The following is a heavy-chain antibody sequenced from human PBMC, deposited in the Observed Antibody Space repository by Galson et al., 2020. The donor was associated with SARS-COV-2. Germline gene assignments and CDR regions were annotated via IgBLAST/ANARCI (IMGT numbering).Heavy chain of an antibody. CDR3: ARDRGAVAGTSLGSCFDY. J-gene: IGHJ4*02. D-gene: IGHD6-19*01. V-gene: IGHV3-21*01. CDR1: GFTFSSYS. Sequence: GESLKISCAASGFTFSSYSMNWVRQAPGKGLEWVSSISSSSSYIYYADSVKGRFTISRDNAKNSLYLQMNSLRAEDTAVYYCARDRGAVAGTSLGSCFDYWGQGTLVTVSS. CDR2: ISSSSSYI.